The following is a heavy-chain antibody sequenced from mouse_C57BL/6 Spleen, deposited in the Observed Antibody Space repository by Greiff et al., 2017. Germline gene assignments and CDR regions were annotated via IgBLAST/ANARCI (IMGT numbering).Heavy chain of an antibody. CDR3: ASLRRNCYSMDY. V-gene: IGHV1-55*01. J-gene: IGHJ4*01. CDR2: IYPGSGST. CDR1: GYTFTSYW. Sequence: VQLQQPGAELVKPGASVKMSCKASGYTFTSYWITWVKQRPGQGLEWIGDIYPGSGSTNYNETFKSKATLTVDTSSSTAYLQLNSLTSEDSAVYFCASLRRNCYSMDYWGQGTSVTVSS. D-gene: IGHD2-12*01.